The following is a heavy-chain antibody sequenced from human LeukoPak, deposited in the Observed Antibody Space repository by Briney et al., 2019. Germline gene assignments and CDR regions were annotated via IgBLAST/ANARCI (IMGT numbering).Heavy chain of an antibody. J-gene: IGHJ6*03. Sequence: GASVKVSCKASGYTFTSYDINWVRQAPGQGLEGMGGMNSNSGNTGYAQKFQGRVTMTRNTSISTAYMELSSLRSEDTAVYYCARDMYYYDSSGYAAYYMDVWGKGTTVTVSS. V-gene: IGHV1-8*01. D-gene: IGHD3-22*01. CDR3: ARDMYYYDSSGYAAYYMDV. CDR2: MNSNSGNT. CDR1: GYTFTSYD.